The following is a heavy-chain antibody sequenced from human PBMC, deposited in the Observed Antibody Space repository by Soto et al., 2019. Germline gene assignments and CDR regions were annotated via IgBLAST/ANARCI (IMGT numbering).Heavy chain of an antibody. D-gene: IGHD3-22*01. V-gene: IGHV3-23*01. CDR1: VFTFSSYA. CDR2: ISGSGGST. CDR3: AKSQEYYYDSSGYYRVYNWFDP. Sequence: WWSLRLSCSASVFTFSSYAMSWVRQAPGKGLEWVSAISGSGGSTYYADSVKGRFTISRDNSKNTLYLQMNSLRAEDTAVYYCAKSQEYYYDSSGYYRVYNWFDPWGQGTLVTVSS. J-gene: IGHJ5*02.